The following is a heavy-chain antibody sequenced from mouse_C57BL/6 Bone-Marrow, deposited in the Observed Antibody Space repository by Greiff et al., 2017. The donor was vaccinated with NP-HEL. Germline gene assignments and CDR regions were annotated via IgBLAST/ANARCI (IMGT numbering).Heavy chain of an antibody. J-gene: IGHJ2*01. CDR1: GFTFSSYA. Sequence: EVHLVESGGGLVKPGGSLKLSCAASGFTFSSYAMSWVRQTPEKRLEWVATISDGGSYTYYPDNVKGRFTISRDNAKNNLYLQMSHLKSEDTAMYYCARPYSNYSYYFDYWGQGTTLTVSS. CDR2: ISDGGSYT. CDR3: ARPYSNYSYYFDY. V-gene: IGHV5-4*01. D-gene: IGHD2-5*01.